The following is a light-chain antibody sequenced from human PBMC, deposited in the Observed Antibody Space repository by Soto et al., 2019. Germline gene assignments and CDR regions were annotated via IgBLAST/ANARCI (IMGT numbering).Light chain of an antibody. CDR2: DVS. J-gene: IGLJ1*01. V-gene: IGLV2-11*01. CDR1: SSDVGRYSY. Sequence: QSVLTQPRSVSGSPAQSVSMSCTGTSSDVGRYSYVSWYQQHPGKAPKLMIYDVSERPSGVPDRFSGSKSGNTASLTISGLQAEDEADYYCCSYAGTYTGVFGTGTKVTVL. CDR3: CSYAGTYTGV.